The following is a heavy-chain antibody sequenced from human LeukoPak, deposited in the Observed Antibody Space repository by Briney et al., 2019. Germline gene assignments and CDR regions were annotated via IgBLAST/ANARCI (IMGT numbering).Heavy chain of an antibody. CDR2: ISGRGASK. CDR1: GLTFNNYA. CDR3: AKRGAEVGATVAPGDY. D-gene: IGHD1-26*01. J-gene: IGHJ4*02. V-gene: IGHV3-23*01. Sequence: GGSLRLSCAVSGLTFNNYAMSWVRQAPGKGLEWVSGISGRGASKYYADSVKGRFTISRDNSKNTLYLQMNSLRAEDTAVYYCAKRGAEVGATVAPGDYWGQGTLVTVSS.